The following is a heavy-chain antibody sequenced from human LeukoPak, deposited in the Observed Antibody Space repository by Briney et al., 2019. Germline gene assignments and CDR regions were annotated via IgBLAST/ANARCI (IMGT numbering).Heavy chain of an antibody. J-gene: IGHJ4*02. CDR1: GFTFTTFW. CDR2: INHDGSST. CDR3: ARAPYNRNRYYFDY. Sequence: GGSLRLSCATSGFTFTTFWMHWVRQAPGKGLVWVSRINHDGSSTNYADSVKGRFTISRDNAKNTVYLQMNSLRAEDTAVYYCARAPYNRNRYYFDYWGQGTLVTVSS. V-gene: IGHV3-74*01. D-gene: IGHD2/OR15-2a*01.